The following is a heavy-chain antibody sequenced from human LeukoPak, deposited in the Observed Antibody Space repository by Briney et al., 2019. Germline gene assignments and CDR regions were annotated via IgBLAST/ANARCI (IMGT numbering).Heavy chain of an antibody. J-gene: IGHJ5*02. Sequence: GASVKVFCKSFGNTLTGFYLHWLRQAPGQGLEWMGRVRPKNTGATYSQKFQGRVTMTRDTAMNTAYMELSGLKSDDTAIYYCARGGRDTSPYNWFDPRGQGTLVTVSS. CDR1: GNTLTGFY. V-gene: IGHV1-2*06. CDR2: VRPKNTGA. CDR3: ARGGRDTSPYNWFDP. D-gene: IGHD2-2*01.